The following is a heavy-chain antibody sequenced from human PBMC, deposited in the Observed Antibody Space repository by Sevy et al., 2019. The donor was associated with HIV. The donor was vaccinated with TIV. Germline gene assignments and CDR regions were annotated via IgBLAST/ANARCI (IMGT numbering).Heavy chain of an antibody. Sequence: GGSLRLSCAASGFTFSSYSMNWVRQAPGKGLEWVSSISSSSSYIYYADSVKGRFTISRYNAKNSLYLQMNSLRAEDTAVYYCARLKQLAGWFDPWGQGTLVTVSS. CDR1: GFTFSSYS. CDR2: ISSSSSYI. J-gene: IGHJ5*02. D-gene: IGHD6-6*01. CDR3: ARLKQLAGWFDP. V-gene: IGHV3-21*01.